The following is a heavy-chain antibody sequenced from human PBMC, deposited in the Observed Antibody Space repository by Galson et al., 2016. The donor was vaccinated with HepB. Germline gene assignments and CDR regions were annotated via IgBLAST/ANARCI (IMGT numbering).Heavy chain of an antibody. D-gene: IGHD4-23*01. CDR3: ARNYGGHNRFDP. V-gene: IGHV4-4*02. CDR1: GGSISSSNW. J-gene: IGHJ5*02. Sequence: SETLSLTCAVSGGSISSSNWWNWVRQPPGKGLEWIGEIYHSGSTNYNPSLKSRVTISVDKSKNQFSLKLSSVTAADTAVYYCARNYGGHNRFDPWGQGTLVTVSS. CDR2: IYHSGST.